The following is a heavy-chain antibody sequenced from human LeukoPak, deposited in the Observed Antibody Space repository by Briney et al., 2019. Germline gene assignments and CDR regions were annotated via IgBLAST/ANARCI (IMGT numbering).Heavy chain of an antibody. Sequence: PGGSLRLSCAASGFTFSSYAMSWVRQAPGKGLEWVSGISGSGGSTYHADSVKGRFTISRDNSKNTLYLQMTSLRAEDTAVYYCAKEYSSGWYYFDYWGQGTLVTVSS. CDR2: ISGSGGST. J-gene: IGHJ4*02. CDR3: AKEYSSGWYYFDY. D-gene: IGHD6-19*01. V-gene: IGHV3-23*01. CDR1: GFTFSSYA.